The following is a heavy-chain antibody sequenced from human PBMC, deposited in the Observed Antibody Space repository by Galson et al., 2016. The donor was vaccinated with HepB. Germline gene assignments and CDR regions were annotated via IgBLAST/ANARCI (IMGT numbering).Heavy chain of an antibody. V-gene: IGHV4-59*01. CDR2: IHSSGNT. Sequence: ETLSLTCSVSGGSISRYSWNWIRQPPGKGLEWIGYIHSSGNTNYNPSLQSRVSISVDTSNNQFSLKLNSVTTADTAVYYCAKDSEWTWAFDIWGQGTMVTVSS. J-gene: IGHJ3*02. D-gene: IGHD3-3*01. CDR1: GGSISRYS. CDR3: AKDSEWTWAFDI.